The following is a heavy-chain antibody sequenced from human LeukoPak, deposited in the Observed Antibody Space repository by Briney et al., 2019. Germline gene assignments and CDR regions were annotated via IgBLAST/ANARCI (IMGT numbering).Heavy chain of an antibody. V-gene: IGHV4-61*02. Sequence: SETLSLTCTVTGTSIRSGSYYWNWIRQAAGKGLEWIGRMYIGGRTTYNPSLKSRVTISLETTENQFSLKLSSVTAADTAVYYCARVPVTPPAPFDYWGQGTLVTVSS. CDR1: GTSIRSGSYY. CDR3: ARVPVTPPAPFDY. J-gene: IGHJ4*02. CDR2: MYIGGRT. D-gene: IGHD4-23*01.